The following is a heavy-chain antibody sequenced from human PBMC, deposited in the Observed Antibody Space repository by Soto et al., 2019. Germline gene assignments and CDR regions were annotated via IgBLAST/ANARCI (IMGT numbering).Heavy chain of an antibody. CDR3: ARVRITMVRGVMANYFDY. J-gene: IGHJ4*02. Sequence: SETLSLTCALSGGSISSGGYSWSWIRQPPGKGLEWIGYIYHSGSTYYNPSLKSRVTISVDRSKNQFSLKLSSVTAADTAVYYCARVRITMVRGVMANYFDYLGQGTLVTVSS. D-gene: IGHD3-10*01. CDR2: IYHSGST. V-gene: IGHV4-30-2*01. CDR1: GGSISSGGYS.